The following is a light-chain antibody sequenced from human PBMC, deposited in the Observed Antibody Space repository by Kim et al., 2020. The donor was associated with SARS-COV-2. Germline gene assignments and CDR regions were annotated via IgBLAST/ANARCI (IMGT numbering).Light chain of an antibody. V-gene: IGLV1-40*01. CDR3: QSYDSSLSGWV. CDR2: GNS. J-gene: IGLJ3*02. Sequence: QRFTISCTGSSYNIGAGYDVHWYQQLPGTAPKLLIYGNSNRPSGVPDRFSGSKSGTSASLAITGLQAEDEADYYCQSYDSSLSGWVFGGGTQLTVL. CDR1: SYNIGAGYD.